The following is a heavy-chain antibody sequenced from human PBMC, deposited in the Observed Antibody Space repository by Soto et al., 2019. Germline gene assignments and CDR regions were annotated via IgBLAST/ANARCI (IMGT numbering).Heavy chain of an antibody. Sequence: SETLSLTCAVYGGSFSGYYWNWIRQPPGKGLEWIGEIDHSGYTNYNPSLKSRVTISVDTSKNQFSLRLTSVTAADTAVYYCARGVREESITIFGVVIHSNWFDPWGQGTLVTVSS. V-gene: IGHV4-34*01. D-gene: IGHD3-3*01. CDR1: GGSFSGYY. CDR3: ARGVREESITIFGVVIHSNWFDP. J-gene: IGHJ5*02. CDR2: IDHSGYT.